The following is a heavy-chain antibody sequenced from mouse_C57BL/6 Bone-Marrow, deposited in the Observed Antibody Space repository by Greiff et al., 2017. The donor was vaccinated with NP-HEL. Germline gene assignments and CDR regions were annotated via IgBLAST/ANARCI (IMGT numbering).Heavy chain of an antibody. D-gene: IGHD1-1*01. V-gene: IGHV3-4*01. J-gene: IGHJ4*01. Sequence: VQLKESGPALVKPSQTVSLPCTVTGYSITNGNHWWNWIRQVSGSKLEWIGYISSSGSTDSNPSLKSRISITRDTSKNQLFLQLNSVTTEDIATYYCARGDYGSSPHYYAMDYWGQGTSVTVSS. CDR2: ISSSGST. CDR1: GYSITNGNHW. CDR3: ARGDYGSSPHYYAMDY.